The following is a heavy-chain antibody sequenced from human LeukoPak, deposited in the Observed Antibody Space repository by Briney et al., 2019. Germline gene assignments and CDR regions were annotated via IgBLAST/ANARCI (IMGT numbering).Heavy chain of an antibody. Sequence: GASVKVSCKASGYTFSSYDINWVRQAAGQGLEWMGWMNPSSGHTNYAQKFQGRVTITRNTSISTAYMELSSLRSEDTAVYYCAREADIVVLVAAHPFDYWGQGTLVTVSS. CDR2: MNPSSGHT. V-gene: IGHV1-8*03. J-gene: IGHJ4*02. CDR1: GYTFSSYD. D-gene: IGHD2-15*01. CDR3: AREADIVVLVAAHPFDY.